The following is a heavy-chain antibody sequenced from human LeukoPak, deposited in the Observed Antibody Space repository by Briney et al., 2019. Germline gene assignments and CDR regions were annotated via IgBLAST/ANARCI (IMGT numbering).Heavy chain of an antibody. CDR2: IYYSGST. CDR1: NASISNYY. D-gene: IGHD6-13*01. J-gene: IGHJ4*02. V-gene: IGHV4-59*01. CDR3: ACSSWTATPDC. Sequence: SETLSLTCTVSNASISNYYWNWIRQPPGKGLEWIGYIYYSGSTNYNPSLKSRVIISVDTSKNQFSLKLSSVAAADTAVYFCACSSWTATPDCWGQGTLVTVSS.